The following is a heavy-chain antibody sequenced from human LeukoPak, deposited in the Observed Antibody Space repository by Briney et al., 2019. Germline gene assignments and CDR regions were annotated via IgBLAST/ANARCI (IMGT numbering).Heavy chain of an antibody. Sequence: GGSLRLSCAASGFTFSAYGMHWVRQAPGKGLEWVAVISYDGSNKYYADSVKGRFTISRDNSKDTLFLQMNSLRTEYTAVYYCAKLPAPEGYDYGSIDYWGQGTLVTVSS. D-gene: IGHD5-18*01. V-gene: IGHV3-30*18. CDR2: ISYDGSNK. J-gene: IGHJ4*02. CDR3: AKLPAPEGYDYGSIDY. CDR1: GFTFSAYG.